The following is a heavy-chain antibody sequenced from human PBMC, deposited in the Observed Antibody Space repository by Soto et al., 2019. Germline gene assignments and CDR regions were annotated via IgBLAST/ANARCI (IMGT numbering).Heavy chain of an antibody. CDR3: ARDILNFAYSSSWPYYYYYYMDV. Sequence: SETLSLTCTVSGGSISSYYWSWIRQPPGKGLEWIGYIYYSGSTNYNPSLKSRVTISVDTSKNQFSLKLSSVTAADTAVYYCARDILNFAYSSSWPYYYYYYMDVWGKGTTVTVSS. J-gene: IGHJ6*03. CDR2: IYYSGST. V-gene: IGHV4-59*01. D-gene: IGHD6-13*01. CDR1: GGSISSYY.